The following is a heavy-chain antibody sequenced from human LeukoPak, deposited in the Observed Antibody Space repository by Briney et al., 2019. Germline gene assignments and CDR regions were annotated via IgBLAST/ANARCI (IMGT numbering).Heavy chain of an antibody. CDR1: GFTFSSYA. Sequence: GGSLRLSCAASGFTFSSYAMGWVRQVPGKGLEWVSAISGSGGFPSYADSVKGRFTISRDNSKNTLYLQMNSLRAEDTAVYYCANVGGGSCHSRLCGDYWGQGTLVTVSS. D-gene: IGHD2-15*01. V-gene: IGHV3-23*01. CDR2: ISGSGGFP. CDR3: ANVGGGSCHSRLCGDY. J-gene: IGHJ4*02.